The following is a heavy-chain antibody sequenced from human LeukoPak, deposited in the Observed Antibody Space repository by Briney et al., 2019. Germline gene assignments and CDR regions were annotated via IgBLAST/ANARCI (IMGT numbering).Heavy chain of an antibody. V-gene: IGHV1-2*02. Sequence: ASVKVSCKASGYTFTGYYMHWVRQAPGQGLEWMGWINPNSGGTNYAQKFQGRVTMTRDTSISTAYMKLSRLRSDDTAVYYCARQTIVGTTQDYWGQGTLVTVSS. CDR3: ARQTIVGTTQDY. CDR2: INPNSGGT. CDR1: GYTFTGYY. J-gene: IGHJ4*02. D-gene: IGHD1-26*01.